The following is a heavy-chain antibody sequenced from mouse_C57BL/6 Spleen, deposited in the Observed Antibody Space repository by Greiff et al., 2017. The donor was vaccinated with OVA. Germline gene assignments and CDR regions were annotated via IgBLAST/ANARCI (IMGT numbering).Heavy chain of an antibody. CDR2: IYPRSGNT. V-gene: IGHV1-81*01. J-gene: IGHJ3*01. Sequence: VMLVESGAELARPGASVKLSCKASGYTFTSYGISWVKQRTGQGLEWIGEIYPRSGNTYYNEKFKGKATLTADKSSSTAYMELRSLTSEDSAVYFCEGFTTVVASKAYWGQGTLVTVSA. D-gene: IGHD1-1*01. CDR1: GYTFTSYG. CDR3: EGFTTVVASKAY.